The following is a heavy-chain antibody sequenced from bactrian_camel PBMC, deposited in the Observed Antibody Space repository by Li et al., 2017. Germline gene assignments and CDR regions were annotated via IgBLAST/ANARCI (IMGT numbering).Heavy chain of an antibody. CDR2: IDSDGST. V-gene: IGHV3S53*01. D-gene: IGHD8*01. CDR3: AKGTGAPFDEYTY. J-gene: IGHJ4*01. CDR1: GTTFMSYS. Sequence: HVQLVESGGDSVQPGGSLRLSCAASGTTFMSYSMGWFRQAPGKEREGVAAIDSDGSTNYAYSVKGRFTISRDNAKNTLYLQLNSLRTEDTARYYCAKGTGAPFDEYTYWGQGTQVTVS.